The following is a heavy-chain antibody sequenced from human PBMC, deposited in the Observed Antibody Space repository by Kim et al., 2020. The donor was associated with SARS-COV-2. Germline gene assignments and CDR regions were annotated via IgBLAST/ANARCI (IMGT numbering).Heavy chain of an antibody. CDR3: ARSKNYDIVGDRYFYYGMDV. Sequence: ASVTVSCKASGNTFTSNAFSWVRQAPGQGLEWLGWISAYNGNRNYAQKFQGRVTMTTDTSTRTAYMELRSLRSDDTAVYYCARSKNYDIVGDRYFYYGMDVWGQGTTVTVSS. CDR1: GNTFTSNA. J-gene: IGHJ6*02. CDR2: ISAYNGNR. D-gene: IGHD3-22*01. V-gene: IGHV1-18*01.